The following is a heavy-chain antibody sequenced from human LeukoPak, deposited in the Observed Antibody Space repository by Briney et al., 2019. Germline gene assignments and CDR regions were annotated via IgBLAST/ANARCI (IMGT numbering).Heavy chain of an antibody. V-gene: IGHV4-4*07. Sequence: ATVSLTCTVSSGSMSNYYWTWIRQPAGKGLEFIGRMHTSGNSNYYASLKSRVTKSVDTSNNQSSLRLSSVTAADTAVYYCAREGCSGGSCYPYWGQGTLVTVSS. CDR1: SGSMSNYY. D-gene: IGHD2-15*01. CDR2: MHTSGNS. J-gene: IGHJ4*02. CDR3: AREGCSGGSCYPY.